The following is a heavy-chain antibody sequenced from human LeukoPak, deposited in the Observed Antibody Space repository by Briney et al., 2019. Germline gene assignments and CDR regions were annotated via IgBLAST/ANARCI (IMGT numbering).Heavy chain of an antibody. CDR3: AKDGGILEWLPLYYFDY. V-gene: IGHV3-30*02. CDR1: GFTLSNYG. D-gene: IGHD3-3*01. CDR2: IRYDGSNK. J-gene: IGHJ4*02. Sequence: PGRSLRLSCAASGFTLSNYGMHWVRQAPGKGLEWVAFIRYDGSNKYYADSVKGRFTISRDNSKNTLYLQMNSLRAEDTAVYYCAKDGGILEWLPLYYFDYWGQGTLVTVSS.